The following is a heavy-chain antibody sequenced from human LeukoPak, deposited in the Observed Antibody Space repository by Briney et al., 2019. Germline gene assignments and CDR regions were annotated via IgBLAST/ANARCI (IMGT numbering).Heavy chain of an antibody. CDR2: ISYDGSNK. J-gene: IGHJ4*02. CDR3: ARSPGYCSGGSCSFDY. Sequence: GGSLRLSCAASGFTFSSYAMHWVRQAPGKGLEWVAVISYDGSNKYYADSVKGRFTISRDNSKNTLYLQMNSLRAEDTAVYYCARSPGYCSGGSCSFDYWGQGTLVTVSS. CDR1: GFTFSSYA. D-gene: IGHD2-15*01. V-gene: IGHV3-30*04.